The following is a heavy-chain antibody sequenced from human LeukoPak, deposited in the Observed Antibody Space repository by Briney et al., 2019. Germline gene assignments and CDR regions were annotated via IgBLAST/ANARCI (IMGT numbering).Heavy chain of an antibody. CDR3: ARDRSKLLWFGELLSDAFDI. Sequence: GGSPRLSCAASGFTFSSYSMNWVRQAPGKGLEWVSSISSSSSYIYYADSVKGRFTISRDNAKNSLYLQMNSLRAEDTAVYYCARDRSKLLWFGELLSDAFDIWGQGTMVTVSS. J-gene: IGHJ3*02. CDR1: GFTFSSYS. V-gene: IGHV3-21*01. D-gene: IGHD3-10*01. CDR2: ISSSSSYI.